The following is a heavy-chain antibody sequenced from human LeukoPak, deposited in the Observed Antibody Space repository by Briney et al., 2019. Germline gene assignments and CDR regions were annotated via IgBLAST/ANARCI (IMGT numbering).Heavy chain of an antibody. Sequence: PSETLSLTCAVYGGSFSGYYWSWIRQPPGKGLEWIGEINHSGSTKYNPSLKSRVTISVDTSKNQFSLKLSSVTAADTAVYYCARDKESWGYCSGGSCYEFVVWGQGTMVTVSS. D-gene: IGHD2-15*01. V-gene: IGHV4-34*01. CDR1: GGSFSGYY. CDR3: ARDKESWGYCSGGSCYEFVV. CDR2: INHSGST. J-gene: IGHJ3*01.